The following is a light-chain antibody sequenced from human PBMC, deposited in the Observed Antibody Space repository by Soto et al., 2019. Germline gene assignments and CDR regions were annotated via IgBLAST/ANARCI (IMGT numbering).Light chain of an antibody. CDR3: GTWDSSLVWV. CDR1: SSNIGNNY. Sequence: QSVLTQPPSVSAAPGQKVTISCSGSSSNIGNNYVSWYQQLPGTAPKLLIYDNNKRPSGIPDRFSGSKSGTSATLGITGLQTGDEADYYCGTWDSSLVWVFGGGTQLTVL. CDR2: DNN. V-gene: IGLV1-51*01. J-gene: IGLJ3*02.